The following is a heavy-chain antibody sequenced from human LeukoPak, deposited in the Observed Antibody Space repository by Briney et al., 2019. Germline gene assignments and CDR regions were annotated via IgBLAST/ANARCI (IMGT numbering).Heavy chain of an antibody. J-gene: IGHJ4*02. Sequence: GGSLRLSCAASGFTFGTYAMSWVRQAPGKGLEWVSTISGSGGSAYYADSVKGRFTISRDNSKNTLYLQMNSLRADATAVYYCAKHLGSGWSRYYFDYWGQGTLVTGSS. CDR2: ISGSGGSA. CDR3: AKHLGSGWSRYYFDY. D-gene: IGHD6-19*01. CDR1: GFTFGTYA. V-gene: IGHV3-23*01.